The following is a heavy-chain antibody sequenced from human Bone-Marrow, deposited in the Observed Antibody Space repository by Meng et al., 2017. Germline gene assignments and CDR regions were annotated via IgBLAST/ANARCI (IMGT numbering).Heavy chain of an antibody. CDR1: GASVNPGSYY. Sequence: QVQLPVSGPGLVRSSETLSLTCTVSGASVNPGSYYWSWIRQPPGRGLELIGFIYQSGSTNNNPSLKSRVTISLDMSSNQFSLTLNSVTAADTAIYYCARGVVADPPGDWGRGTLVTVSS. CDR2: IYQSGST. J-gene: IGHJ1*01. D-gene: IGHD2-15*01. CDR3: ARGVVADPPGD. V-gene: IGHV4-61*01.